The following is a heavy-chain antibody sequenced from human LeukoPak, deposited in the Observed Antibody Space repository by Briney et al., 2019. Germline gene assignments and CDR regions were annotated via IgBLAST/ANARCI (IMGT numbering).Heavy chain of an antibody. V-gene: IGHV4-59*01. CDR1: GVSISSYY. Sequence: ASETLSLTCTASGVSISSYYWSWIRQPPGKGLEWIGYIYYSGSTNYNPSLKSRVTISVDTSKNQFSLKLSSVTAADTAVYYCVRERGSSSWLFDYWGQGTLVTVSS. J-gene: IGHJ4*02. D-gene: IGHD6-13*01. CDR2: IYYSGST. CDR3: VRERGSSSWLFDY.